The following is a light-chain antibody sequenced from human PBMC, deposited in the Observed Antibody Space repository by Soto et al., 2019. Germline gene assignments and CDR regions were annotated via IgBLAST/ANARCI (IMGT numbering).Light chain of an antibody. Sequence: EIVMTQSPVTLSVSPGERATLSCRASQSVSSNLAWYQQKPGHSPRLLIYSASTRATGIPGRFSGSGSGTEFTLSISSLQSGDFAVYYCQQYDNWPRTFGQGTKVDIK. J-gene: IGKJ1*01. CDR1: QSVSSN. CDR2: SAS. CDR3: QQYDNWPRT. V-gene: IGKV3-15*01.